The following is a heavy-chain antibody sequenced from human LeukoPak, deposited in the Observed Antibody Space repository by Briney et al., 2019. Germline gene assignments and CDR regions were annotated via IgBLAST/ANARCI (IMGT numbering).Heavy chain of an antibody. CDR1: GFSFGDYG. J-gene: IGHJ4*02. D-gene: IGHD4-17*01. CDR2: IRRKANDGTT. Sequence: HPGGSLRLSCTASGFSFGDYGLSWVRQAPGKGLEWIGFIRRKANDGTTEYAASVKGRFTISRDDSKAIAYLQMNGLQTEDTALYYCTRADGDYDHRFFDYWGQGTQVIVSS. CDR3: TRADGDYDHRFFDY. V-gene: IGHV3-49*04.